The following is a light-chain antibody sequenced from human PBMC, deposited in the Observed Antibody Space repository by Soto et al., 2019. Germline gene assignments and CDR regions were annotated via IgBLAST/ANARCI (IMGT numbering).Light chain of an antibody. CDR3: QKYDSAPRT. CDR1: QGISNY. Sequence: DIQLTQSPSSLSASVGDRVTITCRASQGISNYLAWYQQKPGKVPKLLIYAASTLQSGVPSRFSGSGSGTDFTLTITSLQLEDVATYYCQKYDSAPRTFGQGTKAQIK. J-gene: IGKJ1*01. V-gene: IGKV1-27*01. CDR2: AAS.